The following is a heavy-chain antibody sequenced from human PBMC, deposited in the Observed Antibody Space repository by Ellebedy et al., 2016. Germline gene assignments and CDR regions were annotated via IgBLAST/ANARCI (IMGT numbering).Heavy chain of an antibody. CDR1: GFTFSDYY. Sequence: GGSLRLXXAASGFTFSDYYMSWIRHAPGKGLEWVSYISSSGSTIYYADSVKGRFTISRDNAKNSLYLQMNSLRAEDTAVYYCARAYSVYYYDSSGYYFDYWGQGTLVTVSS. D-gene: IGHD3-22*01. CDR2: ISSSGSTI. V-gene: IGHV3-11*01. CDR3: ARAYSVYYYDSSGYYFDY. J-gene: IGHJ4*02.